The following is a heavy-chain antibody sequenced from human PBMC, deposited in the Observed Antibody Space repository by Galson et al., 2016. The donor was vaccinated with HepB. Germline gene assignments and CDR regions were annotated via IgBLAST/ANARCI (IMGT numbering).Heavy chain of an antibody. V-gene: IGHV4-39*01. D-gene: IGHD3-3*01. Sequence: SERLPLTCTVSGDSISSNDFYCGWFRQPPGKGLEWIGNIHYSGGTYHNPSLKSRITASVDTSKNQFPRNLASVTAADTGLYYCARRRPRDFGGGFDIWGQGTLVTVSS. J-gene: IGHJ3*02. CDR2: IHYSGGT. CDR1: GDSISSNDFY. CDR3: ARRRPRDFGGGFDI.